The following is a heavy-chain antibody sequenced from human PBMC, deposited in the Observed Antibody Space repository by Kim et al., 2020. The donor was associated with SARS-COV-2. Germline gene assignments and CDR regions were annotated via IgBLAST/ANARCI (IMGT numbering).Heavy chain of an antibody. D-gene: IGHD3-3*01. CDR2: MNPNSGNT. CDR3: ARAMRFTIFGTRLGDWFDP. Sequence: ASVKVSCKASGYTFTSYDINWVRQATGQGLEWMGWMNPNSGNTGYAQKFQGRVTMTRNTSISTAYMELSSLRSEDTAVYYCARAMRFTIFGTRLGDWFDPWGQGTLVTVSS. CDR1: GYTFTSYD. J-gene: IGHJ5*02. V-gene: IGHV1-8*01.